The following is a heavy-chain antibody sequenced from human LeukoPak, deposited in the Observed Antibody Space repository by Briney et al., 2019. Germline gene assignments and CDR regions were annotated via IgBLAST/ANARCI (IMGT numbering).Heavy chain of an antibody. CDR2: IYYSGST. CDR3: ARDLDPDSGFDAFDI. V-gene: IGHV4-59*01. D-gene: IGHD1-1*01. CDR1: GGSISSYY. Sequence: SETLSLTCTVSGGSISSYYWSWIRQPPGKGLEWIGYIYYSGSTNYNPSLKSRVTISVDTSKNQFSLKLSSVTAADTAVYYCARDLDPDSGFDAFDIWGQGTMATVSS. J-gene: IGHJ3*02.